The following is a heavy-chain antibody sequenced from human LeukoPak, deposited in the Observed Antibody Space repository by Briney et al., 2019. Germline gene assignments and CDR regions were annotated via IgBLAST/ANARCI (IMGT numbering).Heavy chain of an antibody. CDR2: ISPSGGST. CDR1: GFSFSNYA. CDR3: TKGLVGALAFEY. Sequence: GGSLRLSCAASGFSFSNYAMSWVRQAPGKGLEWVSGISPSGGSTYYADSVKGRFTISRDNSNNILSLQMNSLRVEDTAVYYCTKGLVGALAFEYWGQGTLVTVSS. V-gene: IGHV3-23*01. D-gene: IGHD1-26*01. J-gene: IGHJ4*02.